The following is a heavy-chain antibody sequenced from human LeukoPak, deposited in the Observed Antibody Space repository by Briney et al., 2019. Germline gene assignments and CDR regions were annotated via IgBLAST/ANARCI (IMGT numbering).Heavy chain of an antibody. J-gene: IGHJ4*02. Sequence: PGGSLRLSCAASGFTFSSYGMHWVRQAPGKGLEWVAVISYDGSNKYYADSVKGRFTISRDNSKNTLYLQMNSLRAEDTAVYYCAKDQGYGDYSGCWGQGTLVTVSS. V-gene: IGHV3-30*18. CDR1: GFTFSSYG. CDR2: ISYDGSNK. CDR3: AKDQGYGDYSGC. D-gene: IGHD4-17*01.